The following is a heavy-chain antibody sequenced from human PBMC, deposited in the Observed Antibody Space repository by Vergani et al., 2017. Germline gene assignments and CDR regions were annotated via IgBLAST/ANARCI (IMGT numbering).Heavy chain of an antibody. J-gene: IGHJ6*02. D-gene: IGHD5-12*01. CDR2: IYSGGST. CDR1: GFTVSSNY. V-gene: IGHV3-53*04. Sequence: EVQLVESGGGLVQPGGSLRLSCAASGFTVSSNYMSWVRQAPGKGLEWVSVIYSGGSTYYADSVKGRFTISRHNSKNTLYLQMNSLRAEDTAVYYWARDRVDIGATTTYYYDYYCMDVWGQGSTVTVTS. CDR3: ARDRVDIGATTTYYYDYYCMDV.